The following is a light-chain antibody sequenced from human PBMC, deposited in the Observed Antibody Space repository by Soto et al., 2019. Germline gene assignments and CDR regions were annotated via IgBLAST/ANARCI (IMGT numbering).Light chain of an antibody. CDR2: GAT. CDR1: QGISNS. CDR3: QKYDSAPET. V-gene: IGKV1-27*01. J-gene: IGKJ3*01. Sequence: DIQMTQSPSSLSASVGDRVIITCRASQGISNSLAWYQQKPGEVPKRLIFGATALQSGVPTRFSGSGSGTEFTVTICSLQPKDVAANYSQKYDSAPETFGPGAEGEIK.